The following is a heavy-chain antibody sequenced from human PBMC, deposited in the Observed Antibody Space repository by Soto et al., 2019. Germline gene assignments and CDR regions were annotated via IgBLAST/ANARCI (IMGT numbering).Heavy chain of an antibody. Sequence: QVQLEESGGGVVQPGTSLRLSCAASGFTFNNYGMHWVRQAPGKGLEWVAIVGYDGSNKYYADSVKGRFTISRDNSKNTLYLQMNSLRVDDTAVYYCARDLSDYWGQGTLVTVSS. J-gene: IGHJ4*02. CDR3: ARDLSDY. CDR1: GFTFNNYG. CDR2: VGYDGSNK. V-gene: IGHV3-33*01.